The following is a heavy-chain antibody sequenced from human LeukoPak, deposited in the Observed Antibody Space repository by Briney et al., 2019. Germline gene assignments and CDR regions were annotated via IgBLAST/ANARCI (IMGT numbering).Heavy chain of an antibody. CDR2: IYYSGST. J-gene: IGHJ4*02. CDR3: ALSGGFGELFFDY. Sequence: SETLSLTCTVSGGSISSSSYYWGWIRQPPGKGLEWIGSIYYSGSTYYNPSLKSRVTISVDTSKNQFSLKLSSVTAADTAVYYCALSGGFGELFFDYWGQGTLVTVSS. D-gene: IGHD3-10*01. V-gene: IGHV4-39*07. CDR1: GGSISSSSYY.